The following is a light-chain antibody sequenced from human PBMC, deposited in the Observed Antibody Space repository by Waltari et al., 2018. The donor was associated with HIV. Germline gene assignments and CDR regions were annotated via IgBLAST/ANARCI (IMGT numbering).Light chain of an antibody. J-gene: IGLJ3*02. V-gene: IGLV1-40*01. CDR3: QSYDSSLSGWV. CDR1: SSNLRERYD. Sequence: QSVLTQPPSVSGAPGQRVTISRPGSSSNLRERYDVHWYQQLPGTAPKLLNYGNSNRPSGAPGRFSGAKSGTSASLAITVLQAEDEADYYCQSYDSSLSGWVFGGGTKLTVL. CDR2: GNS.